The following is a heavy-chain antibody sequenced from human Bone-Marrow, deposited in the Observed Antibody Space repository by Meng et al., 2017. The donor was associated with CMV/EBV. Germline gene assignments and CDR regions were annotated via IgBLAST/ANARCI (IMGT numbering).Heavy chain of an antibody. CDR1: GGPFRSYA. Sequence: GGPFRSYAISWVRQAPGQGLEWMGGIIPIFGTANYAQKFQGRVTITADESTSTAYMELSSLRSEDTAVYYCARDFNYDSSGYYFGGVWGQGTLVTVSS. V-gene: IGHV1-69*01. J-gene: IGHJ4*02. D-gene: IGHD3-22*01. CDR2: IIPIFGTA. CDR3: ARDFNYDSSGYYFGGV.